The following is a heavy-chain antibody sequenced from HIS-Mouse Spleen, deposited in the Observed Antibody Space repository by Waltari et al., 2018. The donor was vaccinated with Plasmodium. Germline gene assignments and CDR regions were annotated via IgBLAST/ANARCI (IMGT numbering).Heavy chain of an antibody. V-gene: IGHV3-7*01. J-gene: IGHJ2*01. CDR1: GFTFSRYW. Sequence: EVQLVESGGGLVQPGGSLSLSLAASGFTFSRYWSSWVRQAPGKGLEWVANRKQDGSEKYYVDSGKGRFTISRDNAKNSLYLQMNSLRAEDTAVYYCASSWYWYFDLWGRGTLVTVSS. CDR2: RKQDGSEK. D-gene: IGHD6-13*01. CDR3: ASSWYWYFDL.